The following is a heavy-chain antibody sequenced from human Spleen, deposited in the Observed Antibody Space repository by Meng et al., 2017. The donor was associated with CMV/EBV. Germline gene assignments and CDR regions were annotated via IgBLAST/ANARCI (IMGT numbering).Heavy chain of an antibody. D-gene: IGHD2-2*02. J-gene: IGHJ6*02. V-gene: IGHV3-74*01. Sequence: GESLKISCAASGFTFSSYWMHWVRQAPGKGLVWVSRINSDGSSTSYADSVKGRFTISRDNAKNTLYLQMNSLRAEDTAVYYCARAGYCSSTSCYTGDYYYYGMDVWGQGTTVTVSS. CDR3: ARAGYCSSTSCYTGDYYYYGMDV. CDR2: INSDGSST. CDR1: GFTFSSYW.